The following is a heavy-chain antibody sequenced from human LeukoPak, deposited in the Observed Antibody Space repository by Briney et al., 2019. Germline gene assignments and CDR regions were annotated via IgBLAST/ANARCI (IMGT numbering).Heavy chain of an antibody. J-gene: IGHJ5*02. CDR3: ARRYGYSGSPGGWFDP. V-gene: IGHV4-38-2*02. CDR1: GYSISSGYY. CDR2: IYHSGST. D-gene: IGHD1-26*01. Sequence: SETLSLTCTVSGYSISSGYYWGWIRQPPGKGLEWIGSIYHSGSTYYNPSLKSRVTISVDTSKNQFSLKLSSVTAADTAVYYCARRYGYSGSPGGWFDPWGQGTLVTVSS.